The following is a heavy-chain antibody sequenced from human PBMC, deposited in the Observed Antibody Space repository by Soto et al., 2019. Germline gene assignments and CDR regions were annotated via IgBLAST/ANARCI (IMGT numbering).Heavy chain of an antibody. J-gene: IGHJ6*02. CDR2: IYHSGST. V-gene: IGHV4-38-2*02. Sequence: PSETLSPTCAVSGYSISSGYYWGWIRQPPGKGLEWIGSIYHSGSTYYNPSLKSRVTISVDTSKNQFSLKLSSVTAADTAVYYCARDAGDTAMGRFVGMDVWGQGTTVTVSS. D-gene: IGHD5-18*01. CDR1: GYSISSGYY. CDR3: ARDAGDTAMGRFVGMDV.